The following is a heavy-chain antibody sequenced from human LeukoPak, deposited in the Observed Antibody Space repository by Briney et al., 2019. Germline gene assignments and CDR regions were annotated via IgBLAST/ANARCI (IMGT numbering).Heavy chain of an antibody. CDR1: GFSFSTSW. CDR2: IKKDGSEK. CDR3: ASQDSNNAFEI. J-gene: IGHJ3*02. Sequence: GGSLRLSCAASGFSFSTSWMAWVRQAPGKGLEWVANIKKDGSEKIYGDSVKGRLTISRDNAKSSLFQQMNSLRPEDTAVYYCASQDSNNAFEIWGQGTKVTVSS. V-gene: IGHV3-7*01. D-gene: IGHD3-22*01.